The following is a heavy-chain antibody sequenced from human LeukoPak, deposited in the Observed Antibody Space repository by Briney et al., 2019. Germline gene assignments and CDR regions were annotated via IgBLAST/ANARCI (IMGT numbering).Heavy chain of an antibody. J-gene: IGHJ4*02. CDR3: ARDRAHSGDTFGGVIY. CDR1: GDSISSSSYY. Sequence: PSETLSLTCTVSGDSISSSSYYWGWIRQPPGKGLEWIGSIYYSGSTYYNPSLKSRVTISVDTSKNQFSLKLSSVTAADTAVYYCARDRAHSGDTFGGVIYWGQGTLVTVSS. D-gene: IGHD3-16*01. V-gene: IGHV4-39*07. CDR2: IYYSGST.